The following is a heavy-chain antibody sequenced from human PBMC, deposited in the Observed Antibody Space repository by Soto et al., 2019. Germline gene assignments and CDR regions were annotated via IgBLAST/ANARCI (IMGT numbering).Heavy chain of an antibody. CDR2: MNPNSGNT. CDR1: GYTFTSYD. CDR3: GSGRIQLGFYVYGMDV. D-gene: IGHD5-18*01. Sequence: ASVKVSCKASGYTFTSYDINWVRQATGQGLEWMGWMNPNSGNTGYAQKFQGRVTMTRNTSISTAYMELSSLRSEDTAVYYCGSGRIQLGFYVYGMDVWGQGTTVTVSS. J-gene: IGHJ6*02. V-gene: IGHV1-8*01.